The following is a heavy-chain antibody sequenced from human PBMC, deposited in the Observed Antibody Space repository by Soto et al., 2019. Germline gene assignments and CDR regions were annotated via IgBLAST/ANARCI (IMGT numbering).Heavy chain of an antibody. D-gene: IGHD3-22*01. CDR1: GFTFNKYL. CDR3: VKSATLGEYYYDKTDYDSEGGNHPPHPFDH. CDR2: ISSLGGTT. Sequence: QSGGSLRLSCSASGFTFNKYLMHWVRLAPGKGLEYVSAISSLGGTTYYADSVEGRFIISRDNSKNTMYLEMSSLRVEDRAVYHCVKSATLGEYYYDKTDYDSEGGNHPPHPFDHWGLGTLVTVSS. V-gene: IGHV3-64D*06. J-gene: IGHJ4*02.